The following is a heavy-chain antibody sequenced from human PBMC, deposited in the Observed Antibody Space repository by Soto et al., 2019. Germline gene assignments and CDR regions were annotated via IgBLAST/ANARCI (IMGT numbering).Heavy chain of an antibody. Sequence: SETLSLTCTVSGGSISSYYWSWIRQPPGKGLEWIGYMYNTGSTIYNPSLKSRVTISVDTSKNQFSLKLNSVTAADTAVYYCARDLWGYCGADCYPLDVWG. V-gene: IGHV4-59*01. J-gene: IGHJ6*02. D-gene: IGHD2-21*02. CDR3: ARDLWGYCGADCYPLDV. CDR1: GGSISSYY. CDR2: MYNTGST.